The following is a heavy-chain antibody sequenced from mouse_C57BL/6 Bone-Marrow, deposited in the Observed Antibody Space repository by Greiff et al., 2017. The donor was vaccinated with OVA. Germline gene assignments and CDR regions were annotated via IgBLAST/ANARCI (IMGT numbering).Heavy chain of an antibody. CDR1: GFNIKDDY. CDR2: IDPENGDT. Sequence: EVQLQQSGAELVRPGASVKLSCTASGFNIKDDYMHWVKQRPEQGLEWIGWIDPENGDTEYASKFQGKATITADTSSNTAYLQLSSLTSEDTAVYYCTTDDYYGNYRPFYYAMDYWGQGTSVTVSS. CDR3: TTDDYYGNYRPFYYAMDY. J-gene: IGHJ4*01. V-gene: IGHV14-4*01. D-gene: IGHD2-1*01.